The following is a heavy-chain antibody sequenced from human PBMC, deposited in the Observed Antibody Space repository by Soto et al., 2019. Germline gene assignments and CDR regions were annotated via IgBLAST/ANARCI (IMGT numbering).Heavy chain of an antibody. V-gene: IGHV4-4*02. Sequence: PSETLSLTCAVSGGSIVSDKWWSWVRQSSGKGLEWLGEINHRGSTIYNPSLKSRVTISVDTSRNQFYLKVKSVTAADTAVYYCARGGSSELWGQGTLVTVSS. D-gene: IGHD6-6*01. CDR1: GGSIVSDKW. J-gene: IGHJ4*02. CDR3: ARGGSSEL. CDR2: INHRGST.